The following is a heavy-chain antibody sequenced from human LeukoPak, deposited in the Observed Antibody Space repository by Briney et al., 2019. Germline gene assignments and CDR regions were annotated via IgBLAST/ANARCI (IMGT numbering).Heavy chain of an antibody. CDR3: AAGYSSGWSDFGY. CDR2: INPNSGGT. J-gene: IGHJ4*02. CDR1: GYSFTTYG. D-gene: IGHD6-19*01. Sequence: ASVKVSCKASGYSFTTYGMNWVPQAPGQGLEWMGWINPNSGGTNYAQKFQGRVTMTRDTSISTAYMELSRLRSDDTAVYYCAAGYSSGWSDFGYWGQGTLVTVSS. V-gene: IGHV1-2*02.